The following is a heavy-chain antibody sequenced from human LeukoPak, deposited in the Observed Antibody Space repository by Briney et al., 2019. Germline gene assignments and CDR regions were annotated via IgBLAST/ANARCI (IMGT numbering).Heavy chain of an antibody. V-gene: IGHV3-48*02. CDR3: ASPIATTGLNFDS. Sequence: PGGSLRLSCEASGFSFSSHSMHWVRQAPGKGLEWLSYISSSGSIIHYADSVKGRFTVSRDNAKNSLYLHMSSLRDEDTAVYYCASPIATTGLNFDSWGQGTLVTVSS. CDR1: GFSFSSHS. D-gene: IGHD1-1*01. CDR2: ISSSGSII. J-gene: IGHJ4*02.